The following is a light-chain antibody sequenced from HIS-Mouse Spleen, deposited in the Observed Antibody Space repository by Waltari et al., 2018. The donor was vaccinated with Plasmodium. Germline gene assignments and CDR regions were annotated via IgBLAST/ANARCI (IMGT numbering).Light chain of an antibody. J-gene: IGLJ2*01. CDR1: SSYVGSYNL. Sequence: QSALTPPASVSGSPGQSITISCTGTSSYVGSYNLFSWYHQHPGKAPKLMIYEGSKRPSGVSNRFSGSKSGNTASLTISGLQAEDEADYYCCSYAGSSTFVVFGGGTKLTVL. V-gene: IGLV2-23*03. CDR3: CSYAGSSTFVV. CDR2: EGS.